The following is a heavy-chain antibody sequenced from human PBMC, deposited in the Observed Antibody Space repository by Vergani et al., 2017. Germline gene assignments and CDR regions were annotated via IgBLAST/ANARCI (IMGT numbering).Heavy chain of an antibody. D-gene: IGHD6-13*01. CDR3: ARAAAAGSLYYYGMDV. J-gene: IGHJ6*02. Sequence: EVQLVESGGGLVQPGGSLRLSCAASGFTVSSNYMSWVRQAPGKGLEWVSVIYSGGSTYYADSVKGRFTISRDNSKNTLYLQMNSLRAEDTAVYYCARAAAAGSLYYYGMDVWGQGTTVTVSS. CDR2: IYSGGST. CDR1: GFTVSSNY. V-gene: IGHV3-53*04.